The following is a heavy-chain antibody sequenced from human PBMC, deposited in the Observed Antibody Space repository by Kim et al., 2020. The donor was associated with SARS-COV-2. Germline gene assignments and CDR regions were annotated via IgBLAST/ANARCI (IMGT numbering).Heavy chain of an antibody. D-gene: IGHD3-3*02. CDR3: AKGHFRNAEDY. CDR2: IYGDGSAT. CDR1: GFTFSNYA. V-gene: IGHV3-23*03. J-gene: IGHJ4*02. Sequence: GGSLRLSCAASGFTFSNYAMSWVRQAPGKGLEWVSGIYGDGSATFYTDSVKGRFTVSRDNSKHTLYLQMNGLRAEDTATYYCAKGHFRNAEDYLGQGTLVPLPS.